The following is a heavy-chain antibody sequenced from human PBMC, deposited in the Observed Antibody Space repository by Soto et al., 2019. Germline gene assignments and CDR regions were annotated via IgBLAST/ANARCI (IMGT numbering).Heavy chain of an antibody. CDR1: GFTFSSYS. D-gene: IGHD3-9*01. CDR3: ARDRFSDILTGYYLDAFDI. CDR2: ISSSSSTI. Sequence: EVQLVESGGGLVQPGGSLRLSCAASGFTFSSYSMNWVRQAPGKGLEWVSYISSSSSTIYYADSVKGRFTISRDNAKNSLYLQMNSLRAEDTAVYYCARDRFSDILTGYYLDAFDIWGQGTMVTVSS. V-gene: IGHV3-48*01. J-gene: IGHJ3*02.